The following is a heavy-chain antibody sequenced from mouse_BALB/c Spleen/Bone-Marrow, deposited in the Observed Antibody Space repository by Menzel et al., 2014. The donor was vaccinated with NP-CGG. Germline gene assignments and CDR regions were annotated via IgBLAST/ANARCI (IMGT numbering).Heavy chain of an antibody. V-gene: IGHV1-7*01. CDR2: INPSTGYT. CDR1: GYTFTSYW. CDR3: ARSYYGSSFPMDY. D-gene: IGHD1-1*01. J-gene: IGHJ4*01. Sequence: VQLVESGAELAKPGASVKMSCKASGYTFTSYWMHWVKQRPGQGLEWIGYINPSTGYTEYNQKFKDKATLTADKSSSTAYMERARLTSEDSAIYYCARSYYGSSFPMDYWGQGTSVTVSS.